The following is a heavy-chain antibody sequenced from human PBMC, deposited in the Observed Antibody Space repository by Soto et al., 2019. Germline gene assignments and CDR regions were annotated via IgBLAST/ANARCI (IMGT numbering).Heavy chain of an antibody. CDR1: GFTFSSFA. CDR3: AKDQLPAGGDYYYYYGMDV. V-gene: IGHV3-23*01. Sequence: EVVLLESGGGLVQPGGSLRLSCEASGFTFSSFALSWVRQTPGKGLEWLSGLSGGGGGSYYADSVKGRFTISRDNSKNTLYLQMNSLRVEDTALYYCAKDQLPAGGDYYYYYGMDVWGRGTAVTVAS. J-gene: IGHJ6*01. CDR2: LSGGGGGS. D-gene: IGHD6-13*01.